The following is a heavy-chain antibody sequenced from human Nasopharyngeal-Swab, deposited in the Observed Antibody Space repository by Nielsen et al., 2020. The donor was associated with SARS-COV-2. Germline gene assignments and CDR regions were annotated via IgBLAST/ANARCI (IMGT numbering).Heavy chain of an antibody. J-gene: IGHJ4*02. CDR2: IYYGGST. D-gene: IGHD6-13*01. CDR3: ATLGSSWYEYYFDY. Sequence: SETLSLTCTVSGGSFSSSTYYWAWIRQPPGKGLEWIGSIYYGGSTYYNPSLKSRVTISVDTSKNQFSLKLSPVTAADTAVYYCATLGSSWYEYYFDYWGQGTLVTVSS. CDR1: GGSFSSSTYY. V-gene: IGHV4-39*01.